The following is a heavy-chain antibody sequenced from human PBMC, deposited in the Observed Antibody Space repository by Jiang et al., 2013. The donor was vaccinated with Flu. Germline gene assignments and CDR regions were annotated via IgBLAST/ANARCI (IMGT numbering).Heavy chain of an antibody. CDR2: IYYSGST. J-gene: IGHJ4*02. Sequence: PGLVKPSETLSLTCTVSGGSISSYYWSWIRQPPGKGLEWIGYIYYSGSTNYNPSLKSRVTISVDTSKNQFSLKLSSVTAADTAVYYCARHGGYDFWSGYYHPFDYWGQGTLVTVSS. D-gene: IGHD3-3*01. V-gene: IGHV4-59*08. CDR3: ARHGGYDFWSGYYHPFDY. CDR1: GGSISSYY.